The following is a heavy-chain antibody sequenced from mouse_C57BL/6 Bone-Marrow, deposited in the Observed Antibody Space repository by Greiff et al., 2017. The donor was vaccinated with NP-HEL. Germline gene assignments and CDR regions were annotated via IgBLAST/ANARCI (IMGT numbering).Heavy chain of an antibody. CDR3: ARGYWFAY. Sequence: EVQLVESGGGLVQPGGSLKLSCAASGFTFSDYGMAWVRQAPRKGPEWVAFISNLAYSIYYADTVTGRFTISRENAKNTLYLEMSSLRSEDTAMYYCARGYWFAYWGQGTLVTVSA. V-gene: IGHV5-15*01. CDR1: GFTFSDYG. CDR2: ISNLAYSI. D-gene: IGHD1-2*01. J-gene: IGHJ3*01.